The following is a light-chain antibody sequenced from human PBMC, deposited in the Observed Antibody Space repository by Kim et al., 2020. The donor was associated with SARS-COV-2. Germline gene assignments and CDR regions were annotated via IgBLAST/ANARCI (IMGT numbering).Light chain of an antibody. CDR3: QQSYSTPYT. Sequence: DIQMTQSPASLSASVGDRVTITCRAGHGIRTYLNWYSQKPGEAPKLLIFGASKLQTGVPSRFSGSGSGTDFTLTISSLQLEDFATYYGQQSYSTPYTFAQGTKLEIK. V-gene: IGKV1-39*01. J-gene: IGKJ2*01. CDR2: GAS. CDR1: HGIRTY.